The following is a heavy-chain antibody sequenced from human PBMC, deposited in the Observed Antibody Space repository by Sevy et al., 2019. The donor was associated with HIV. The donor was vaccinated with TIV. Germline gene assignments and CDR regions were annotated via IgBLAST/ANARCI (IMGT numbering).Heavy chain of an antibody. CDR2: INHSGST. Sequence: SETLSLTCAVYGGSFSGYYWSWIRQPPGKGLEWIGEINHSGSTNYNPSLKSRVTISVDTSKNQFSLKLCSVTAADTAVDDCARGHTYAYQLGIGYYGMDVWGQGTTVTVSS. J-gene: IGHJ6*02. D-gene: IGHD2-2*01. CDR1: GGSFSGYY. CDR3: ARGHTYAYQLGIGYYGMDV. V-gene: IGHV4-34*01.